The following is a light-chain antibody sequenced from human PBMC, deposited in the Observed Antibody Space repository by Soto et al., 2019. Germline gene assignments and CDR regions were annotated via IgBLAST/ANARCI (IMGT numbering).Light chain of an antibody. CDR3: SSFKGTNYV. V-gene: IGLV2-14*03. CDR2: DVS. CDR1: ISDVGGNKF. J-gene: IGLJ1*01. Sequence: QSALTQPASVSGSPGQSITISCTGTISDVGGNKFVSWYQQYPGKAPKLMICDVSNRPSGVSNRFSGSKSGNTASLTISGLQAEDEADYYCSSFKGTNYVFGTGTKVTVL.